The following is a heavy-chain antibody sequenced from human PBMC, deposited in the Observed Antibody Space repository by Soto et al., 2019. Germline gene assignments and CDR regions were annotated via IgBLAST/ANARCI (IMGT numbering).Heavy chain of an antibody. V-gene: IGHV3-11*01. CDR2: ISSSGSTI. Sequence: RRLSCAASGFTFSDYYMSWIRQAPGKGLEWVSYISSSGSTIYYADSVKGRFTISRDNAKNSLYLQMNSLRAEDTAVYYCARGSVLMVYAIDYWGQGTLVTVSS. J-gene: IGHJ4*02. D-gene: IGHD2-8*01. CDR1: GFTFSDYY. CDR3: ARGSVLMVYAIDY.